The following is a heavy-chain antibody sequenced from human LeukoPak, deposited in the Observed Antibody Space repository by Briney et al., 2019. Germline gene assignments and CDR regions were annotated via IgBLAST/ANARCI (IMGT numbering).Heavy chain of an antibody. Sequence: ASVRVSCKASGYTLTSYGISWVRQAPGQGLEWMGWISAYNGNTNYAQKLQGRVTMTTDTSTSTAYMELRSPRSDDTAVYYCARVAAAAGNDYWGQGTLVTVSS. CDR2: ISAYNGNT. CDR3: ARVAAAAGNDY. D-gene: IGHD6-13*01. J-gene: IGHJ4*02. V-gene: IGHV1-18*01. CDR1: GYTLTSYG.